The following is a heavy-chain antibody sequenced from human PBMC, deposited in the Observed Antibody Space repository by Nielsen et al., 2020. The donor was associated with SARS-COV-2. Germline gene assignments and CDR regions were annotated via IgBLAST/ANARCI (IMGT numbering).Heavy chain of an antibody. V-gene: IGHV3-30*18. D-gene: IGHD3-16*01. Sequence: VRQMPGKGLESVALISYEGSKKNYGDSVKGRFTISRDNYRSTLYLQMDSLRPDDTAVYYCAKDQAIFMIYVSKGGPDYWGHGTLVTVSS. CDR2: ISYEGSKK. J-gene: IGHJ4*01. CDR3: AKDQAIFMIYVSKGGPDY.